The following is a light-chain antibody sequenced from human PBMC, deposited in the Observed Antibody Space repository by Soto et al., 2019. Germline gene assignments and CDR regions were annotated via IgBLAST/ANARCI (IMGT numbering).Light chain of an antibody. CDR3: LHDYDYPLT. CDR2: DAS. V-gene: IGKV1-5*01. J-gene: IGKJ4*02. CDR1: QSNLSW. Sequence: IHITHSPSTLNASVRDRVTITFRASQSNLSWFASYQHKPGKAPKLLIYDASSLESGVPSRFSGSGSGTDFTLTISSLQPEDSATYYCLHDYDYPLTFGRGTKVDIK.